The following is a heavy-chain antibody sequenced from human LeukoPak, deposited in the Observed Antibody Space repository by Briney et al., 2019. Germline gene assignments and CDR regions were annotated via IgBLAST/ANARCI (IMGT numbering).Heavy chain of an antibody. D-gene: IGHD1-1*01. CDR1: GFTFSSYS. V-gene: IGHV3-21*01. J-gene: IGHJ4*02. Sequence: GGSLRLSCAASGFTFSSYSMNWVRQAPGKGLEWVSSISSSSSYIYYADSVKGRFTISRDNAKNSLYLQMNSLRAEGTAVYYCASGFTGTFTDYWGQGTLVTVSS. CDR2: ISSSSSYI. CDR3: ASGFTGTFTDY.